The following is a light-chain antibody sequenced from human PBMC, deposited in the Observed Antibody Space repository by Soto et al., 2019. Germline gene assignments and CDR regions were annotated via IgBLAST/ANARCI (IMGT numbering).Light chain of an antibody. V-gene: IGKV3-15*01. J-gene: IGKJ1*01. Sequence: IVKTQSPATLSVSPGDRDTLSCRARQSVSSDLAWYQQKPGQAPRLLIYGASTRAIGIPARFRGSGSGTALTLVIRSLQSDDSAPHFVPQYNSYSGTFGQGAK. CDR2: GAS. CDR3: PQYNSYSGT. CDR1: QSVSSD.